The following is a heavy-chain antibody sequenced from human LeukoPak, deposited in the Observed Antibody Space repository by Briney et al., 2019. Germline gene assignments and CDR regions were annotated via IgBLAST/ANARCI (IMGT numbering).Heavy chain of an antibody. CDR2: VYYSGST. CDR1: GVSISSSSHY. J-gene: IGHJ4*02. V-gene: IGHV4-39*01. D-gene: IGHD5-12*01. CDR3: ARRGSGYDYNPYDY. Sequence: SETLSLTCSVSGVSISSSSHYWGWIRQPPGKGLEWIGSVYYSGSTYYNPSLKSRVTISVDTSKNQFSLKLSSVTAADTAVYFCARRGSGYDYNPYDYWGQGTLVTVSS.